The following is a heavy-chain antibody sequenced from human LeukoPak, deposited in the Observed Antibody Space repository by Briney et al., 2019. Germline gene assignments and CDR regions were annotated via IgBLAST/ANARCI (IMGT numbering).Heavy chain of an antibody. J-gene: IGHJ4*02. D-gene: IGHD6-6*01. CDR3: ASGYSSSAGWFDY. Sequence: SETLSLTCAVCGGSFSGYYWSWIRQPPGKGLEWIGEINHSGSTNYNPSLKSRVTISVDTSKNQFSLKLSSVTAADTAVYYCASGYSSSAGWFDYWGQGTLVTVSS. V-gene: IGHV4-34*01. CDR1: GGSFSGYY. CDR2: INHSGST.